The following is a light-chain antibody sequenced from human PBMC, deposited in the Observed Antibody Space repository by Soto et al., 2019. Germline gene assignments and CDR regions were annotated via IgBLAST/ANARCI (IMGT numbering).Light chain of an antibody. CDR1: QSITRNY. Sequence: IVMTHSPATLSLSPWERATLSCRASQSITRNYLAWYQQKPGQGPRLLIYGAFTRATGIPDRFSGSGSGTDFTLTISRLEPEDFAVYYCQQHETLINFGQGTRLEIK. V-gene: IGKV3-20*01. CDR2: GAF. CDR3: QQHETLIN. J-gene: IGKJ5*01.